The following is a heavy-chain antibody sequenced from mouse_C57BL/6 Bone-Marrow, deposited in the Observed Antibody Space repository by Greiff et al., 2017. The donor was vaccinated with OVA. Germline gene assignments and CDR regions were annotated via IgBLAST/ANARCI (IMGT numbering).Heavy chain of an antibody. CDR1: GFNIKDYY. CDR2: IDPEDGDT. Sequence: VHVKQSGAELVRPGASVKLSCTASGFNIKDYYMHWVKQRPEQGLEWIGRIDPEDGDTEYAPKFQGKATITADTSSNTAYLQLSSLTSEDTAVYYCTTGGYYWFAYWGQGTLVTVSA. CDR3: TTGGYYWFAY. J-gene: IGHJ3*01. V-gene: IGHV14-1*01. D-gene: IGHD2-3*01.